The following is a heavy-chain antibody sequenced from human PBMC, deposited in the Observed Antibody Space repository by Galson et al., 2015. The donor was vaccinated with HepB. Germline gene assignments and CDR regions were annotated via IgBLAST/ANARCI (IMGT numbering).Heavy chain of an antibody. D-gene: IGHD6-13*01. J-gene: IGHJ4*02. V-gene: IGHV3-30*04. CDR1: GFIFSSYA. CDR3: AKDPYNSVAAAGTGAFDH. Sequence: SLRLSCAASGFIFSSYAMHWVRQAPGKGLEWVAVISHDGSNKKSADFVKGRFTISRDNSKNTLYLQMNSLRAEDTGIYYCAKDPYNSVAAAGTGAFDHWGQGTLVTVSS. CDR2: ISHDGSNK.